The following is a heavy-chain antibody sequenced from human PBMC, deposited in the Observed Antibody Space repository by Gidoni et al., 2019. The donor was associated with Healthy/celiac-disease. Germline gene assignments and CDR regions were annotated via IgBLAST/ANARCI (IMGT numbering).Heavy chain of an antibody. J-gene: IGHJ4*02. V-gene: IGHV3-30*02. CDR2: IRYDGSNK. D-gene: IGHD6-13*01. CDR3: AKEGIAAAGTVV. Sequence: GKGLEWVAFIRYDGSNKYYADSVKGRFTISRDNSKNTLYLQMNSLRAEDTAVYYGAKEGIAAAGTVVWGQGTLVTVSS.